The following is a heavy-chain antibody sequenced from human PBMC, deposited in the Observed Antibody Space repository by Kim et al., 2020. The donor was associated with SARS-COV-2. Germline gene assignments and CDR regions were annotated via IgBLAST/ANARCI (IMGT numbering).Heavy chain of an antibody. J-gene: IGHJ6*02. V-gene: IGHV1-69*04. CDR2: IIPILGIA. Sequence: SVKVSCKASGGTFSSYAISWVRQAPGQGLEWMGRIIPILGIANYAQKFQGRVTITADKSTSTAYMELSSLRSEDTAVYYCAREGSGYYGSGSYYENPYYYYGMDVWGQGTTVTVSS. CDR3: AREGSGYYGSGSYYENPYYYYGMDV. D-gene: IGHD3-10*01. CDR1: GGTFSSYA.